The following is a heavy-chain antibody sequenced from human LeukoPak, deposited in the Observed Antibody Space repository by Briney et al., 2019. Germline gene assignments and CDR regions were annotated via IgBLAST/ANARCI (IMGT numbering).Heavy chain of an antibody. V-gene: IGHV4-31*03. CDR1: GGSISSGGYY. J-gene: IGHJ4*02. CDR2: IYYSGST. D-gene: IGHD2-2*01. CDR3: ARATGGGVVVPAAVFDY. Sequence: SETLFLTCTVSGGSISSGGYYWSWIRQHPGKGLEWIGYIYYSGSTYYNPSLKSRVTISVDTSKNQFSLKLSSVTAADTAVYYCARATGGGVVVPAAVFDYWGQGTLVTVSS.